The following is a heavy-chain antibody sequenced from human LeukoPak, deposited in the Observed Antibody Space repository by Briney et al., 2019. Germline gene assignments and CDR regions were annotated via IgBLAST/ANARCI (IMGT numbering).Heavy chain of an antibody. Sequence: GGSLRLSCAASGLTFSSYSMNWVRQAPGKGLEWGSYISSSSSTIYYADSVKGRFTISRDNAKNSLDLQMNSLRAEDTAVYYSARRLHGYGLNFDYWGQGPLVTLPS. D-gene: IGHD5-18*01. CDR1: GLTFSSYS. V-gene: IGHV3-48*01. J-gene: IGHJ4*02. CDR3: ARRLHGYGLNFDY. CDR2: ISSSSSTI.